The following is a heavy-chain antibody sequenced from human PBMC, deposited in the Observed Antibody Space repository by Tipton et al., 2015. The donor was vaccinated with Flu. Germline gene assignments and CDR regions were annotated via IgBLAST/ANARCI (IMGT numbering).Heavy chain of an antibody. CDR1: GGSVSSGSYY. CDR2: IYYSGST. Sequence: TLSLTCTVSGGSVSSGSYYWSWIRQPPGKGLEWIGYIYYSGSTNYNPSLKSRVTISVDTSKNQFSLKLSSVTAADTAVYYCASRKTGTTWFDPWGQGTLVTVSS. CDR3: ASRKTGTTWFDP. J-gene: IGHJ5*02. D-gene: IGHD1-1*01. V-gene: IGHV4-61*01.